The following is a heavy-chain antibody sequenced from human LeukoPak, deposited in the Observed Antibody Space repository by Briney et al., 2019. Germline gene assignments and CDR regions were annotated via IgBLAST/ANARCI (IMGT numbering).Heavy chain of an antibody. CDR2: ISGSGGST. D-gene: IGHD3-10*01. V-gene: IGHV3-23*01. Sequence: PGGSLRLSCAASGFTFTTYAMRWVSQAPGKWLEWVSAISGSGGSTYHADSVKGRFTISRDNSKNTRYLQMNSLRAEDTAVYHCAKRAIGSGSQLRPAFDYWGQGTLVTVSS. CDR3: AKRAIGSGSQLRPAFDY. CDR1: GFTFTTYA. J-gene: IGHJ4*02.